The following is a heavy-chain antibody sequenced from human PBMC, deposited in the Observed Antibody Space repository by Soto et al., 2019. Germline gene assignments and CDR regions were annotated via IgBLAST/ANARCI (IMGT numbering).Heavy chain of an antibody. Sequence: GGSPRLSCAAYGFTFSNAWMSWVRQAPGKGLEWVGRIKSKTDGGTTDYAAPVKGRFTISRDDSKNTLYLQMNSLKTEDTAVYYCTTCLSGYRYYSCGMDVWGQATSVS. CDR3: TTCLSGYRYYSCGMDV. CDR2: IKSKTDGGTT. V-gene: IGHV3-15*01. J-gene: IGHJ6*02. D-gene: IGHD3-22*01. CDR1: GFTFSNAW.